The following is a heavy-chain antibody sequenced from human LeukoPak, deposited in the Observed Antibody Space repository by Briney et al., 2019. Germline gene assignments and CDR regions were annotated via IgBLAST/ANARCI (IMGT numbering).Heavy chain of an antibody. V-gene: IGHV5-51*01. D-gene: IGHD6-19*01. CDR1: GYSFTSYW. J-gene: IGHJ3*02. CDR2: IYPGDSDT. Sequence: GESLKISCKGSGYSFTSYWIGWVRQMPGKGLEWMGIIYPGDSDTRYSPSFQGQVTISADKSISTAYLQWSSLKASDTAMYYCASFPGYSSGRDAFDIWGQGTMVTVSS. CDR3: ASFPGYSSGRDAFDI.